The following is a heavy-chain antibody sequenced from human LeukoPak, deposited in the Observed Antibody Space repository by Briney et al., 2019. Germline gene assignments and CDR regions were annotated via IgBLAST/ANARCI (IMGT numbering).Heavy chain of an antibody. J-gene: IGHJ2*01. CDR3: AKDWTGTKPFDL. V-gene: IGHV3-48*03. CDR1: GFTFSSYE. CDR2: ISSSGSTI. D-gene: IGHD3/OR15-3a*01. Sequence: GGSLRLSCAASGFTFSSYEMNWVRQAPGKGLEWVSYISSSGSTIYYADSVKGRFTVSRDNAKNSLYLQMDSLRAEDTAVYYCAKDWTGTKPFDLWGRGTLVTVSS.